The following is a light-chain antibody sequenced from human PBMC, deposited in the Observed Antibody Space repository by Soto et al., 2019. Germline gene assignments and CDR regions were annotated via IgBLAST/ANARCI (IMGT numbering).Light chain of an antibody. CDR1: QSVGTY. J-gene: IGKJ1*01. Sequence: EIVMTQSPATLSVSPGERATLSCRASQSVGTYLAWYQVKPGQAHRLLIYDASSRASGVPDRFSGSGSGPDFTLTISRLEPEDFAVYFCKHYGSSPWTFGQGTKVDIK. V-gene: IGKV3-20*01. CDR3: KHYGSSPWT. CDR2: DAS.